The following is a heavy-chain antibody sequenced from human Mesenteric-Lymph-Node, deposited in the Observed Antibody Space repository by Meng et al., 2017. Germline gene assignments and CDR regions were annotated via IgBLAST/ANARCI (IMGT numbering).Heavy chain of an antibody. Sequence: QVHLVQSGAEVKKPGASVKVSCKASGYTFTSYAMHWVRQAPGQRLEWMGWINAGNGNTKYSQKFQGRVTITRDTSASTAYMELSSLRSEDTAVYYCARVYSGSYPTYFDYWGQGTLVTVSS. CDR2: INAGNGNT. V-gene: IGHV1-3*01. CDR3: ARVYSGSYPTYFDY. J-gene: IGHJ4*02. D-gene: IGHD1-26*01. CDR1: GYTFTSYA.